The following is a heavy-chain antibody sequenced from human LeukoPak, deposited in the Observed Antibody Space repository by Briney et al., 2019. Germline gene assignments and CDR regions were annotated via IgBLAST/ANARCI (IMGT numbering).Heavy chain of an antibody. D-gene: IGHD4-17*01. J-gene: IGHJ5*02. V-gene: IGHV4-39*01. CDR2: IYYSGST. CDR1: GSSISSSSYY. CDR3: ARPGYGDYYWFDP. Sequence: SETLSRTCTVSGSSISSSSYYWGWIRQPPGKGLEWIGSIYYSGSTYYNPSLKSRVTISVDTSKNQFSLKLSSVTAADTAVYYCARPGYGDYYWFDPWGQGTLVTVSS.